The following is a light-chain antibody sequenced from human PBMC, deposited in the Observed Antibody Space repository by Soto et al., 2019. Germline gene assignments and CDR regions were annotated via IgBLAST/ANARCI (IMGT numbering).Light chain of an antibody. CDR2: GAS. CDR3: QQYGSSPRT. Sequence: ETVLSQDTNTPSLPPGERVTLSCKANQSVTNSYLAWYQQKFGQTPRLLIYGASTRATGIPDRFSGSGSGTDFTLTISRLEPEDFAVYYCQQYGSSPRTFGQGTRLEIK. V-gene: IGKV3-20*01. CDR1: QSVTNSY. J-gene: IGKJ5*01.